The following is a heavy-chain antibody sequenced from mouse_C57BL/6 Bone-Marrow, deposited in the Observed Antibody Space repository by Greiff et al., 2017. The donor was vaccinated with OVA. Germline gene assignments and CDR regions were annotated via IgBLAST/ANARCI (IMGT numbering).Heavy chain of an antibody. J-gene: IGHJ1*03. CDR3: ARLPYGSKTDWYFEV. CDR2: IDPNSGGT. Sequence: VQLQQPGAELVKPGASVKLSCKASGYTFTSYWMHWVKQRPGRGLEWIGRIDPNSGGTKYNEKFKSKATLTVDKTSSTAYMQLSSLTSEDSAVYYGARLPYGSKTDWYFEVWGTGTTVTVSS. V-gene: IGHV1-72*01. D-gene: IGHD1-1*01. CDR1: GYTFTSYW.